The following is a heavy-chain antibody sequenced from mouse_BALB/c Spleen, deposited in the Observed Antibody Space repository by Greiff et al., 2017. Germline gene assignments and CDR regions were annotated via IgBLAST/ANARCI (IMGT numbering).Heavy chain of an antibody. Sequence: EVKLVESGGGLVKPGGSLKLSCAASGFAFSSYDMSWVRQTPEKRLEWVAYISSGGGSTYYPDTVKGRFTISRDNAKNTLYLQMSSLKSEDTAMYYCARHEQSRYFDVWGAGTTVTVSS. D-gene: IGHD6-2*01. CDR1: GFAFSSYD. J-gene: IGHJ1*01. V-gene: IGHV5-12-1*01. CDR3: ARHEQSRYFDV. CDR2: ISSGGGST.